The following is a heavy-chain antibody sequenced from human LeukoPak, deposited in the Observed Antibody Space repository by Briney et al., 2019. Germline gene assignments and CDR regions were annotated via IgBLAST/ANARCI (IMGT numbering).Heavy chain of an antibody. CDR3: ARDGRGVVPAAIHY. V-gene: IGHV3-11*01. CDR1: GFTFSDYY. J-gene: IGHJ4*02. D-gene: IGHD2-2*02. CDR2: ISSSGSTI. Sequence: NPGGSLRLSCAASGFTFSDYYMSWIRQAPGKGLEWVSYISSSGSTIYYADSVKGRFTISRDNAKNSLYLQMNSLRAEDTAAYYCARDGRGVVPAAIHYWGQGTLVTVSS.